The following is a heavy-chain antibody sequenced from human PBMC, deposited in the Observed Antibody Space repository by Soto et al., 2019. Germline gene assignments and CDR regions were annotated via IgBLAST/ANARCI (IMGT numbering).Heavy chain of an antibody. D-gene: IGHD6-13*01. Sequence: SETLSLTCTVSGGSISSSSHHWAWIRQPPGKGLEWIGSIYYSGNTYHNPSLKSRVTISVDTSKNQFSLKLSSVTAADTSVYYCARGPGYSSSWYYWGQGTLVTSPQ. CDR3: ARGPGYSSSWYY. V-gene: IGHV4-39*01. CDR2: IYYSGNT. CDR1: GGSISSSSHH. J-gene: IGHJ4*02.